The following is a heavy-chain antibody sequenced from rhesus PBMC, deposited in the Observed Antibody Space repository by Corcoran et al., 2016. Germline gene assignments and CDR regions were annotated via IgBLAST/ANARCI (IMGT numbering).Heavy chain of an antibody. Sequence: EVQLVQSGAEVKRPGESLKLSCKTSGYSVTSYWISWVRQMPGKGLEWMGAIDPRDSDTRYSPSVQGQVTISADKSISTAYLQWSSLKASDSATYYCASQYSYSTLDYWGQGVLVTVSS. CDR2: IDPRDSDT. CDR3: ASQYSYSTLDY. CDR1: GYSVTSYW. D-gene: IGHD5-12*01. V-gene: IGHV5-2*01. J-gene: IGHJ4*01.